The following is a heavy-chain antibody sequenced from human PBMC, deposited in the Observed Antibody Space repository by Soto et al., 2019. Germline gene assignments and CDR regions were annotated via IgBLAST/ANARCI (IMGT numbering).Heavy chain of an antibody. CDR3: ARVDAISGNWASSGFAP. D-gene: IGHD1-1*01. CDR1: GGSVSSHY. CDR2: SCYSGTT. Sequence: QVQLQESGPGLVKPSETLSLTCTASGGSVSSHYWSWIRQPPGKGLEWIRHSCYSGTTKDKASFRSRVTISIDTSKNQFSLKLTAVTAADTAVYHCARVDAISGNWASSGFAPWGQGTLVTVSS. V-gene: IGHV4-59*02. J-gene: IGHJ5*02.